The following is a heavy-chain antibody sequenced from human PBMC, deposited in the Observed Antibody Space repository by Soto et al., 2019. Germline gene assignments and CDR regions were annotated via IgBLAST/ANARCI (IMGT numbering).Heavy chain of an antibody. CDR2: IYPSGIP. CDR1: GGSISNAAYS. V-gene: IGHV4-30-2*01. J-gene: IGHJ4*02. D-gene: IGHD5-18*01. Sequence: SETLSLTCTVSGGSISNAAYSWSWIRQPPGKGLEWIGYIYPSGIPFYNPSLRSRVTISIDRSNDQFSLNLKSVTAADTAVYYCARERGGYGLFDSWGQGTLVTVSS. CDR3: ARERGGYGLFDS.